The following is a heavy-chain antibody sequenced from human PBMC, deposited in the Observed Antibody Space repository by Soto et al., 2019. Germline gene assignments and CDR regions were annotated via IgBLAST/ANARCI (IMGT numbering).Heavy chain of an antibody. J-gene: IGHJ6*02. V-gene: IGHV4-39*01. CDR1: GGSISSSSYY. Sequence: SETLSLTXTVSGGSISSSSYYWGWIRQPPGKGLEWIGSIYYSGSTYYNPSLKSRVTISVDTSKNQFSLKLSSVTAADTAVYYCARPFDSGSYSAWYYYGMDVWGQGTTVTVSS. CDR2: IYYSGST. D-gene: IGHD1-26*01. CDR3: ARPFDSGSYSAWYYYGMDV.